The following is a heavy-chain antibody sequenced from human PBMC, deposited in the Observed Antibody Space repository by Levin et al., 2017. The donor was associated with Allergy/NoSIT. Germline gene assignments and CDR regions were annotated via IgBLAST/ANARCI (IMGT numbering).Heavy chain of an antibody. V-gene: IGHV3-33*01. J-gene: IGHJ4*02. CDR1: GFTFSSYG. D-gene: IGHD6-13*01. Sequence: GGSLRLSCAASGFTFSSYGMHWVRQAPGKGLEWVAVIWYDGSNKYYADSVKGRFTISRDNSKNTLYLQMNSLRAEDTAVYYCARGIAAASTYFDYWGQGTLVTVSS. CDR3: ARGIAAASTYFDY. CDR2: IWYDGSNK.